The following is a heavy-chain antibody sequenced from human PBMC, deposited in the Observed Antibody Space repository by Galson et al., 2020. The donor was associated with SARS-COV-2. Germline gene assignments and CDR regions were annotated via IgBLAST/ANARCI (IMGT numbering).Heavy chain of an antibody. CDR1: GVSISSGGYY. CDR2: FYTSGST. J-gene: IGHJ6*03. Sequence: SETLSLTCAVSGVSISSGGYYWSWIRPPAGKGLEWIGRFYTSGSTNYNPSRKSRVTISLDTSKNQFSLKLSSVTAADTAVYYCARSGSGLGSHYFYYYMDVWGEGTTVTISS. V-gene: IGHV4-61*02. CDR3: ARSGSGLGSHYFYYYMDV. D-gene: IGHD3-16*01.